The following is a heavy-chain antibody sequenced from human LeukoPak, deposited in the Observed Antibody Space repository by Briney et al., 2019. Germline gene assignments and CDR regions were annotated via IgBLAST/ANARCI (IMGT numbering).Heavy chain of an antibody. CDR3: ASIMADY. CDR1: GGSFSAYY. V-gene: IGHV4-34*01. D-gene: IGHD3-16*01. Sequence: SETLSLTCAVDGGSFSAYYWSWIRQPPGKGLEWIGEINHSGSTNYNPSLKSRVTISVDTSKNQFSLKLSSVTAADTAVYYCASIMADYWGQGTLVTVSS. CDR2: INHSGST. J-gene: IGHJ4*02.